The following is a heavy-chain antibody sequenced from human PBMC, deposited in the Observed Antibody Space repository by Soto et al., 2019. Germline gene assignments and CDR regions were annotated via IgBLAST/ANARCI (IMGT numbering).Heavy chain of an antibody. V-gene: IGHV1-3*01. J-gene: IGHJ5*02. Sequence: ASVKVSCKSSGYTFTSYAIHWVRQAPGQRLEWMGWINAGNGNTKYSQKFQGRVTITRDTSASTAYMELSSLRSEDTAVYYCARDPLGDYYDSSFFAPWGQGTLLTVSS. CDR1: GYTFTSYA. D-gene: IGHD3-22*01. CDR3: ARDPLGDYYDSSFFAP. CDR2: INAGNGNT.